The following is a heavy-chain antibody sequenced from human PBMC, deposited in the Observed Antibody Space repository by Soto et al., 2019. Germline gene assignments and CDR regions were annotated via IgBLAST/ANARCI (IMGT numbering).Heavy chain of an antibody. J-gene: IGHJ5*02. D-gene: IGHD3-22*01. V-gene: IGHV3-23*01. CDR1: GFSISSSY. CDR3: AKGFYDSSGNHPHWFDP. CDR2: INTNGGST. Sequence: PGGSLRLSCATSGFSISSSYMNWVRQAPGKGLEWVSAINTNGGSTFYADSVKGRFTISRDNSKNTLYLQMNSLRAEDTAVYYCAKGFYDSSGNHPHWFDPWGQGTLVTVSS.